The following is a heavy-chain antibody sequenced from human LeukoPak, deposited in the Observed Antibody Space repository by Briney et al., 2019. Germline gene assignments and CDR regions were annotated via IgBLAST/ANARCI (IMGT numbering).Heavy chain of an antibody. CDR3: ARGITTVVTLNWFDP. D-gene: IGHD4-23*01. Sequence: PSETLSLTCAVYGGSFSGYYWSWIRQSPGKGLEWIGEINHSGSTNYNPSLKSRVTISVDTSKNQFSLKLSSVTAADTAVYYCARGITTVVTLNWFDPWGQGTLVTVSS. CDR2: INHSGST. V-gene: IGHV4-34*01. J-gene: IGHJ5*02. CDR1: GGSFSGYY.